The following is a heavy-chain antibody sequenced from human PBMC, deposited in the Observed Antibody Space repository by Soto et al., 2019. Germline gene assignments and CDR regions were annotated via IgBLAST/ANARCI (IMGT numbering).Heavy chain of an antibody. D-gene: IGHD3-10*01. Sequence: GGSLRLSCAASEFTFSNYAMSWVRQAPGKGLEWVSAISYGGGTTYYADSVKGRFTISRDNSKNTLYLQMNSLIAEDTAVYYCALFIRIADYGWGEGTLVTVSS. CDR2: ISYGGGTT. V-gene: IGHV3-23*01. J-gene: IGHJ4*02. CDR3: ALFIRIADYG. CDR1: EFTFSNYA.